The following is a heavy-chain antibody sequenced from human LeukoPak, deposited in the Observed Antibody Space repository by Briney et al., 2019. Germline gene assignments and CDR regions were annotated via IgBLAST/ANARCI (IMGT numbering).Heavy chain of an antibody. CDR3: AKAPVTTCRGAFCYPFDY. D-gene: IGHD2-15*01. V-gene: IGHV3-23*01. CDR1: GFTFSSYE. J-gene: IGHJ4*02. CDR2: ISDTGNT. Sequence: QPGGSLRLSCAASGFTFSSYEMSWVRQAPGKWLEWVSAISDTGNTYHADSVKGRFTISRDSSKNTLFLQMNRLRPEDAAVYYCAKAPVTTCRGAFCYPFDYWGLGTLVTVSS.